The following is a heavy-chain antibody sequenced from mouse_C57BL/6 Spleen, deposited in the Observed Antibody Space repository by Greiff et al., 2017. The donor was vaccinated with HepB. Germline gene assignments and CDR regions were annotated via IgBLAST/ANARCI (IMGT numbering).Heavy chain of an antibody. Sequence: VQLKESGPGLVKPSQSLSLTCSVTGYSITSGYYWNWIRQFPGNKLEWMGYISYDGSNNYNPSLKNRISITRDTSKNQFFLKLNSVTTEDTATYYCARRGLGPYFDYWGQGTTLTVSS. J-gene: IGHJ2*01. V-gene: IGHV3-6*01. CDR2: ISYDGSN. CDR3: ARRGLGPYFDY. CDR1: GYSITSGYY. D-gene: IGHD4-1*01.